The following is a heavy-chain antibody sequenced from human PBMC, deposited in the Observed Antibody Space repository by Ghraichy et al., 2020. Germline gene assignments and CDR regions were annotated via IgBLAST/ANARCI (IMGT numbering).Heavy chain of an antibody. D-gene: IGHD5-12*01. Sequence: GGSLRLSCAASGFTFSAYWMSWLRQAPGKGLEWVANIRHDGSEKYYVDSVKGRFTISRDNAKKLLYLQMNSLRAEDTAVYYCAKLHVDQPLAYWGQGTLVTVSS. CDR1: GFTFSAYW. V-gene: IGHV3-7*01. CDR2: IRHDGSEK. CDR3: AKLHVDQPLAY. J-gene: IGHJ4*02.